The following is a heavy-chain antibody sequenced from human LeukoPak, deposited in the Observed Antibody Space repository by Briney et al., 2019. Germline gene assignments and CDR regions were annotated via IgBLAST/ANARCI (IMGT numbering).Heavy chain of an antibody. CDR2: IIPILGIA. CDR1: GGTFSSYA. D-gene: IGHD1-26*01. V-gene: IGHV1-69*04. J-gene: IGHJ4*02. Sequence: ASVKVSCKASGGTFSSYAISWVRQAPGQGLEWMGRIIPILGIANYAQKSQGRVTITADKSTSTAYMELSSLRSEDTAVYYCAREGGSYWPFDYWGQGTLVTVSS. CDR3: AREGGSYWPFDY.